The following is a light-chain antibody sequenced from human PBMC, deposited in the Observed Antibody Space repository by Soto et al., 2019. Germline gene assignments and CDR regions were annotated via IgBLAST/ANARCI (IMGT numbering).Light chain of an antibody. J-gene: IGLJ1*01. CDR2: EVS. CDR1: SSDVGGYNY. CDR3: ISYTSSSTSYV. V-gene: IGLV2-14*01. Sequence: LTQPASVSGSPGQSITISCTGTSSDVGGYNYVAWYQQHPGKVPRLMIYEVSNRPSGVSNRFSGSKSGSTASLTISGLQAEDEADYYCISYTSSSTSYVFGTGTKVSVL.